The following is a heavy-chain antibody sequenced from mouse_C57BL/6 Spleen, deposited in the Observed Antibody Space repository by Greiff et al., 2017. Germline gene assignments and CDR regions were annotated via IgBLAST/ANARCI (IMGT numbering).Heavy chain of an antibody. V-gene: IGHV1-63*01. CDR2: IYPGGGYT. CDR1: GYTFTNYW. CDR3: ARGYYGSSQYFDV. J-gene: IGHJ1*03. D-gene: IGHD1-1*01. Sequence: QVQLQQSGAELVRPGTSVKMSCKASGYTFTNYWIGWAKQRPGHGLEWIGDIYPGGGYTNYNEKFKGKATLTADKSSSTAYMQFSSLTSEDSAIYYCARGYYGSSQYFDVWGTGTTGTVSS.